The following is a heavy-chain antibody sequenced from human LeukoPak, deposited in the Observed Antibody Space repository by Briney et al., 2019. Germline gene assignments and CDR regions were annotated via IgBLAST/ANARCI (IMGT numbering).Heavy chain of an antibody. CDR1: GGSISSGGYY. CDR2: IYYSGST. V-gene: IGHV4-31*03. D-gene: IGHD6-19*01. J-gene: IGHJ4*02. Sequence: ASQTLSLTCTVSGGSISSGGYYWSWIRQHPGKGLEWIGYIYYSGSTYYNPSLKSRVTISVDTSKNQFSLKLSSVTAADTAVYYCARQVEQWPVRYWGQGTLVTVSS. CDR3: ARQVEQWPVRY.